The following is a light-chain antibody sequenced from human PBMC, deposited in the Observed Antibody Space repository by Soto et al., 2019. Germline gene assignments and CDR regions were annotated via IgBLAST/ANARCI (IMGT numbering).Light chain of an antibody. J-gene: IGKJ1*01. CDR2: DAS. Sequence: DTQMTQSPSTLSASIGDRVTITCRASQSISSWLAWYQQKPGKAPELLIYDASALPRGVPSRFSGSGSGTNFTLTIASLQPDDFATYYCQQYETFSGTFGPGTKVDIK. CDR3: QQYETFSGT. V-gene: IGKV1-5*01. CDR1: QSISSW.